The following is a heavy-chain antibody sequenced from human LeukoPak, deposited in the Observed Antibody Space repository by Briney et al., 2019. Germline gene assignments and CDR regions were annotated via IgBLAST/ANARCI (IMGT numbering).Heavy chain of an antibody. V-gene: IGHV3-43*01. D-gene: IGHD3-3*01. J-gene: IGHJ5*02. CDR3: AKEGIFGVVMTWFDP. Sequence: GGSLRLSCAASGFTFDDYTMHWVGKAPGKGLEGVSLISWDGGSTYYADSVKGRFTISRDNSKNSMYLQMNSLRTEDTALYYCAKEGIFGVVMTWFDPWGQGTLVTVSS. CDR1: GFTFDDYT. CDR2: ISWDGGST.